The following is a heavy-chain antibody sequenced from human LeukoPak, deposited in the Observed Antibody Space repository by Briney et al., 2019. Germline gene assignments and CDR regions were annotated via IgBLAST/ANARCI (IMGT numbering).Heavy chain of an antibody. D-gene: IGHD3-10*01. CDR1: GYTFTSYD. V-gene: IGHV1-8*01. CDR3: ARGLGYYGSGSYGNSP. J-gene: IGHJ5*02. Sequence: ASVKVSCKASGYTFTSYDINWVRQATGQGLEWMGWMNPNSGNTGYAQKFQGRVTMTRNTSISTAYMELSSLRSEDTAVYYCARGLGYYGSGSYGNSPWGQGTLVTVSS. CDR2: MNPNSGNT.